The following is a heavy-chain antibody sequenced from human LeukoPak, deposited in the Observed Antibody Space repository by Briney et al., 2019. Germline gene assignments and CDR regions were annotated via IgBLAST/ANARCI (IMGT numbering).Heavy chain of an antibody. V-gene: IGHV3-23*01. D-gene: IGHD3-22*01. J-gene: IGHJ3*02. Sequence: GGSLRLSCAASGFTFSSYAMSWVRQAPGKGLEWVSAISGSGGSTYYADSVKGRFTVSRDNSKNTLYLQMNSLRAEDTAVYYCAKDNYYDSSGYTDAFDIWGQGTMVTVSS. CDR2: ISGSGGST. CDR1: GFTFSSYA. CDR3: AKDNYYDSSGYTDAFDI.